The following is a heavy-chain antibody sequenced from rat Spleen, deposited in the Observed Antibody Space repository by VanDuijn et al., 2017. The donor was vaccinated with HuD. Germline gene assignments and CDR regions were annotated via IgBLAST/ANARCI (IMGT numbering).Heavy chain of an antibody. J-gene: IGHJ1*01. Sequence: EVQLVGSDGGLVQPGRSLKLSCAASGFTSSDYDMSWVRQAPRKTLEWVATINYDGSSIYYRDTVKGRFTIYRDNAKSTLYLQMDSLRSEDTATYYCARPFGYNGYWYFDFWGPGTMVTVSS. CDR2: INYDGSSI. CDR3: ARPFGYNGYWYFDF. V-gene: IGHV5-7*01. D-gene: IGHD1-9*01. CDR1: GFTSSDYD.